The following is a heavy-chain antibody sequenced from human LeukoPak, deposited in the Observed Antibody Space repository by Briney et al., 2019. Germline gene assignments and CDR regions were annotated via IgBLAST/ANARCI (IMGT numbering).Heavy chain of an antibody. CDR1: GFTFGDYA. D-gene: IGHD6-13*01. CDR3: TRDLGSAGAYYFDY. CDR2: IRSKAYGGTT. J-gene: IGHJ4*02. V-gene: IGHV3-49*04. Sequence: GGSLRLSCTASGFTFGDYAMSWVRQAPGKGLEWVGFIRSKAYGGTTEYAASVKGRFTISRDDSKSIAYLQMNSLKTEDTAVYYCTRDLGSAGAYYFDYWGQGTLVTVSS.